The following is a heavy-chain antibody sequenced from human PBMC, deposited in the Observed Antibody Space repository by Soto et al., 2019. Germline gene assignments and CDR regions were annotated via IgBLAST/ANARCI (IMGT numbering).Heavy chain of an antibody. Sequence: GGSLRLSCAPPGFTPGNYRMHSVRQAPGKGPVWVSRINDYGTTINYAESVEGRFIISRDDAKSEVYLQMNNLRAEDSAVYYCARGGLEPFDYWGQGALVTVSS. J-gene: IGHJ4*02. V-gene: IGHV3-74*01. CDR3: ARGGLEPFDY. CDR2: INDYGTTI. CDR1: GFTPGNYR. D-gene: IGHD1-1*01.